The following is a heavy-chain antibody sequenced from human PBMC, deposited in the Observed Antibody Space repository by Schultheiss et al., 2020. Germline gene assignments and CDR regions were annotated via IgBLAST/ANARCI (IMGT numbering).Heavy chain of an antibody. CDR3: ARAGVRYFDWLPPTYYYYGMDV. CDR2: IYYSGST. V-gene: IGHV4-31*03. Sequence: SETLSLTCTVSGGSISSAAYYWSWIRQHPGKGLEWIGYIYYSGSTYYNPSLKSRVTISVDTSKNQFSLKLSSVTAADTAVYYCARAGVRYFDWLPPTYYYYGMDVWGQGTTVTVSS. D-gene: IGHD3-9*01. J-gene: IGHJ6*02. CDR1: GGSISSAAYY.